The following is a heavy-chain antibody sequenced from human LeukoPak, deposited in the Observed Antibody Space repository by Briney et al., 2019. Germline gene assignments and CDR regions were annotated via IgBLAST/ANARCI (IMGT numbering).Heavy chain of an antibody. J-gene: IGHJ6*03. CDR2: IIPILGIA. D-gene: IGHD2-2*02. Sequence: SVKVSCKASGGTFSSYTISWVRQAPGQGLEWMGRIIPILGIANYAQKFQGRVTITADKSTSTAYMELSSLRSEDTAVYYCASHLGYCSSTSCYRYYYYYYYMDVWGKGTTVTVSS. CDR1: GGTFSSYT. CDR3: ASHLGYCSSTSCYRYYYYYYYMDV. V-gene: IGHV1-69*02.